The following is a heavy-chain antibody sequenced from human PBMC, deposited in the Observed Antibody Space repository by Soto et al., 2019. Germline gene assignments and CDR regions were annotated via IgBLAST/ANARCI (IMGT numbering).Heavy chain of an antibody. Sequence: EVQLLESGGGLVQPGGSLRLSCAASGFTFSNNVMNWVRQAPGKGLEWVSGINDNGGDTYYADSVKGRCTISRDNSKNTLYLQMNRLRAEDTAVYYCAKEVYGAARGAMDVWGQGTTVNVSS. CDR2: INDNGGDT. D-gene: IGHD2-8*01. V-gene: IGHV3-23*01. CDR1: GFTFSNNV. J-gene: IGHJ6*02. CDR3: AKEVYGAARGAMDV.